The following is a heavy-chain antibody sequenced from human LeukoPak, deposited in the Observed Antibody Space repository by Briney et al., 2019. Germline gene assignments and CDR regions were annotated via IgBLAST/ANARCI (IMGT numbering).Heavy chain of an antibody. J-gene: IGHJ2*01. Sequence: GGSLRLSCAASGFTFSSYDMHWVRQAPGKGLEWVAFIRYDGSNKYYADSVKGRFTISRDNSKNTLYLQMNSLTSEDTALYYCARARSRSVRGTIPGWAWNLDLWGRGTLVTVSS. V-gene: IGHV3-30*02. D-gene: IGHD3-10*01. CDR2: IRYDGSNK. CDR3: ARARSRSVRGTIPGWAWNLDL. CDR1: GFTFSSYD.